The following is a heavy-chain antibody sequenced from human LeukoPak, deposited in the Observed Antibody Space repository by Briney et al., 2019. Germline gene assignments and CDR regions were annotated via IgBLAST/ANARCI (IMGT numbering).Heavy chain of an antibody. V-gene: IGHV1-46*01. Sequence: ASVKVSCKASGYTFTNYFMHWVRRAPGQGLEWVGVINPSGGNTNYAQKFQGRVTLTRDTSTRTVYMELSSLRSEDTAVYYCARSRHLSGSFDYWGQGTLVTVSS. CDR2: INPSGGNT. D-gene: IGHD1-1*01. CDR3: ARSRHLSGSFDY. J-gene: IGHJ4*02. CDR1: GYTFTNYF.